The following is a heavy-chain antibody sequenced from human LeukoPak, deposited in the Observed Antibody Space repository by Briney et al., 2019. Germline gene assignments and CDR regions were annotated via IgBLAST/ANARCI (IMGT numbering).Heavy chain of an antibody. Sequence: PSETLSLTCKVSGYSISSGYHWGWIRQSPGKGLEWIGTVYHSGATYYNASLKSRLTIPMDTSKNDFSLKLSAGTAADTAVYYCARATSSYHWYFDLWGRGTLVRVSS. V-gene: IGHV4-38-2*02. CDR1: GYSISSGYH. CDR2: VYHSGAT. D-gene: IGHD3-10*01. CDR3: ARATSSYHWYFDL. J-gene: IGHJ2*01.